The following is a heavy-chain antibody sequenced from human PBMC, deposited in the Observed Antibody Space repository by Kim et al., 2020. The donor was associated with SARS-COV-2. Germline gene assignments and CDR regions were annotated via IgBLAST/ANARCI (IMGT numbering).Heavy chain of an antibody. CDR3: ARVGYSSKSYYYYYGMDV. J-gene: IGHJ6*02. D-gene: IGHD6-13*01. CDR2: IYHSGST. Sequence: SETLSLTCAVSGGSISSSNWWSWVRQPPGKGLEWIGEIYHSGSTNYNPSLKSRVTISVDKSKNQFSLKLSSVTAADTAVYYCARVGYSSKSYYYYYGMDVWGQGTTVTVS. V-gene: IGHV4-4*02. CDR1: GGSISSSNW.